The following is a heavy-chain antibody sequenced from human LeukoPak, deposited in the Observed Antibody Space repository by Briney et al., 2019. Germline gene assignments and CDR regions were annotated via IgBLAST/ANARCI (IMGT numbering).Heavy chain of an antibody. CDR3: ARRGSVISGATGYYYYGMDV. V-gene: IGHV3-48*02. J-gene: IGHJ6*02. CDR2: ISISSSTI. D-gene: IGHD3-10*01. CDR1: GFNFSRYS. Sequence: GDSLRLLCSASGFNFSRYSMHWVRQPPGKGLAWVSYISISSSTIYYAASVKGRFTISRDKAKNSLYRQMNSRGDEDTAVYYCARRGSVISGATGYYYYGMDVRGQGATVTVSS.